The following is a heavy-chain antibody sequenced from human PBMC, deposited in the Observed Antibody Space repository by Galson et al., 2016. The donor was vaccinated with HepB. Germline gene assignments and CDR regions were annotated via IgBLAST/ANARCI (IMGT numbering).Heavy chain of an antibody. Sequence: PALVKPTQTLTLTCTFSGFSLSTSGMCVSWIRQPPGKALEWLALIDWDGDKYYSTSLRTRLTISKDTSKNQVVLTMTNLDPLDTATYYCARISNGSTCPTPDYWGQGALVTVSS. J-gene: IGHJ4*02. V-gene: IGHV2-70*01. CDR3: ARISNGSTCPTPDY. CDR2: IDWDGDK. D-gene: IGHD1-26*01. CDR1: GFSLSTSGMC.